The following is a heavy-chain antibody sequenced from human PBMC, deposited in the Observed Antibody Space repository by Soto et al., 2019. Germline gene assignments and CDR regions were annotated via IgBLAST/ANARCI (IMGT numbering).Heavy chain of an antibody. J-gene: IGHJ5*02. V-gene: IGHV4-34*01. CDR1: GGSFSGYY. CDR3: ARVEYESLTGYYNVSWFDP. D-gene: IGHD3-9*01. CDR2: INHSGST. Sequence: SETLSLTCAVYGGSFSGYYWSWIRQPPGKGLEWIGEINHSGSTNYNPSLKSRVTISVDTSKNQFSLKLSSVTAADTAVYYCARVEYESLTGYYNVSWFDPWGQGTLVTVSS.